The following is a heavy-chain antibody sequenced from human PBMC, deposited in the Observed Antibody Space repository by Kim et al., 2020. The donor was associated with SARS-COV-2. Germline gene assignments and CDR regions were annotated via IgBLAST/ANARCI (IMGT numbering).Heavy chain of an antibody. CDR1: GFTFSTHW. D-gene: IGHD2-15*01. Sequence: GGSLRLSCAASGFTFSTHWMHWVRQAPGKGLEWVSRINGDGTVIEYADSVKGRFSISRDNAKSTVYLQMNSLRAEDTAVYYCAEAIGGAVCGVWGRGTLFTVSS. J-gene: IGHJ4*02. CDR2: INGDGTVI. V-gene: IGHV3-74*03. CDR3: AEAIGGAVCGV.